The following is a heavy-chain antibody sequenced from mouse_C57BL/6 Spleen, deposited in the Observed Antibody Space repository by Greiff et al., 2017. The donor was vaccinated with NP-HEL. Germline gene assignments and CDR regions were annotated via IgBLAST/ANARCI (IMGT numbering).Heavy chain of an antibody. Sequence: EVQVVESGGGLVQPKGSLKLSCAASGFSFNTYAMNWVRQAPGKGLEWVARIRSKSNNYATYYADSVKDRFTISRDDSESMLYLQMNNLKTEDTAMYYCVRRGLLNYAMDYWGQGTSVTVSS. CDR3: VRRGLLNYAMDY. CDR1: GFSFNTYA. D-gene: IGHD2-3*01. CDR2: IRSKSNNYAT. V-gene: IGHV10-1*01. J-gene: IGHJ4*01.